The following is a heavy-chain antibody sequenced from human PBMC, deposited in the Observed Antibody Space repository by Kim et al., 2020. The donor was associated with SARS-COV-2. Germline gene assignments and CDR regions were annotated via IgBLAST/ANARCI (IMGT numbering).Heavy chain of an antibody. CDR3: ARVSHMAARPLDY. J-gene: IGHJ4*02. CDR2: IYYSGST. Sequence: SETLSLTCTVSGGSISSGDYYWSWIRQPPGKGLEWIGYIYYSGSTYYNPSLKSRVTISVDTSKNQFSLKLSSVTAADTAVYYCARVSHMAARPLDYWGQGTLVTVSS. D-gene: IGHD6-6*01. V-gene: IGHV4-30-4*01. CDR1: GGSISSGDYY.